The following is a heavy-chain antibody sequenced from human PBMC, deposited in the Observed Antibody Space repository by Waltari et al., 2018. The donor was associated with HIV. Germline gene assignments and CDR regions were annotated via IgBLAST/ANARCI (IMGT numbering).Heavy chain of an antibody. Sequence: QVQLQESGPGLVKPSQTLSLTCTVPGGSISSGGYYWSWLRQHPGKGLEWIGYIYYRGSTYYNPALKSRVTRSVDTSKNQFSLKLSSVTAADTAVYYCAREGYSYGTLGYWGQGTLVTVSS. CDR2: IYYRGST. J-gene: IGHJ4*02. D-gene: IGHD5-18*01. V-gene: IGHV4-31*03. CDR3: AREGYSYGTLGY. CDR1: GGSISSGGYY.